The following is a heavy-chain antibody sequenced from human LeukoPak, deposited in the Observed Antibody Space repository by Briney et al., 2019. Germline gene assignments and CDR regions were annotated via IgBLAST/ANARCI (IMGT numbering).Heavy chain of an antibody. J-gene: IGHJ4*02. V-gene: IGHV1-58*02. Sequence: ASVKVSCKASGSTFTSSAMQWVRQARGQRLEWIGWIVVGSGNTNYAQKFQERVTITRDMSTSTAYMELSSLRSEDTAVNYCAAGGRGYSPYWGQGTLVTVSS. CDR1: GSTFTSSA. D-gene: IGHD5-18*01. CDR3: AAGGRGYSPY. CDR2: IVVGSGNT.